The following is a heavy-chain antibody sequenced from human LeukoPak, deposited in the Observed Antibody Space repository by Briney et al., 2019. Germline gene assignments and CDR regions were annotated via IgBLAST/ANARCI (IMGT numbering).Heavy chain of an antibody. J-gene: IGHJ3*02. CDR2: INAGNGDT. Sequence: ASVKVSCKASGYTFTSYAMHWVRQAPGQRLEWMGWINAGNGDTKYSQKFQGRVTITRDTSASTAYMELSSLTSEDTAVYSCARFERERAFDIWGQGTMVTVSS. CDR1: GYTFTSYA. CDR3: ARFERERAFDI. V-gene: IGHV1-3*01. D-gene: IGHD1-1*01.